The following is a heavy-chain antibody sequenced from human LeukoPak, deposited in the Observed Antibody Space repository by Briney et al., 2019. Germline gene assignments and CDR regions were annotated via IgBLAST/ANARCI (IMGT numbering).Heavy chain of an antibody. D-gene: IGHD3-9*01. V-gene: IGHV3-23*01. CDR2: MTSSADKT. CDR3: AKGAADWYLSYIED. J-gene: IGHJ4*02. Sequence: GGSLRLSCVGSGVTFKKSAMSWVRQSPGKGLEWVSTMTSSADKTYYADSVKGRLTITRDDSKNTLYLLLSSLRADDTALYYCAKGAADWYLSYIEDWGQGTRVIVSS. CDR1: GVTFKKSA.